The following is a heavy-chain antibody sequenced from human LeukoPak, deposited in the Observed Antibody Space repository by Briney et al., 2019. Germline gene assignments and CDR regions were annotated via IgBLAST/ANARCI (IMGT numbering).Heavy chain of an antibody. Sequence: GGSLRLSCAASGFTFSSYSMNWVRQAPGKGLEWVSSISSSSSYIYYADSVKGRFTISRDNAKNSLYLQVNSLRAEDTAVYYCARDASMVRGVPHGIQHWGQGTLVTVSS. V-gene: IGHV3-21*01. J-gene: IGHJ1*01. CDR3: ARDASMVRGVPHGIQH. CDR1: GFTFSSYS. D-gene: IGHD3-10*01. CDR2: ISSSSSYI.